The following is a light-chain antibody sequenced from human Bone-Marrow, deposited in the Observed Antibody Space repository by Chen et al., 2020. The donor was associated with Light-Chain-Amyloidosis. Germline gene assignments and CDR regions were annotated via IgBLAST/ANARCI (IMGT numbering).Light chain of an antibody. CDR3: QVWARSAVV. V-gene: IGLV3-9*01. Sequence: SYELSQPVSMSVALGQTARIPCWAKDIGSENVHWYQQKPGRAPVLVMYRDNNRPSGIPERFSGSNSGNTATLTIYRAQDGDEADYYCQVWARSAVVFGGGTKLTVL. CDR2: RDN. CDR1: DIGSEN. J-gene: IGLJ2*01.